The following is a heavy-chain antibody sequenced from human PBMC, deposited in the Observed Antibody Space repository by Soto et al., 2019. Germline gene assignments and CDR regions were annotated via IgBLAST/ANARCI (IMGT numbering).Heavy chain of an antibody. CDR1: SGSISSSNW. J-gene: IGHJ4*02. CDR2: IYHSGST. D-gene: IGHD6-19*01. Sequence: QVQLQESGPGLVKPSGTLSLTCAVSSGSISSSNWWSWVRQPPGKGLEWIGEIYHSGSTNYNPSLKRRVTISVDKSKNQSSLKLSYVTAADTAVYYCARDGSSGWGGGTLWYWGQGTLVTVSS. V-gene: IGHV4-4*02. CDR3: ARDGSSGWGGGTLWY.